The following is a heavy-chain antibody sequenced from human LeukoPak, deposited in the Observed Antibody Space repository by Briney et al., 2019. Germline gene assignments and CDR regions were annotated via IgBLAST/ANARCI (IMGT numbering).Heavy chain of an antibody. Sequence: ASVRVSCTTSGYTFTSYAIHWVRQAPGQRLEWMGWINAGNGNTKYSQKFQGRVTITRDTSATTAYMELSSLRSEDTAVYYCARSIGYSSDSNGGYYFDYWGQGTLVTVSS. CDR3: ARSIGYSSDSNGGYYFDY. V-gene: IGHV1-3*01. D-gene: IGHD6-19*01. J-gene: IGHJ4*02. CDR1: GYTFTSYA. CDR2: INAGNGNT.